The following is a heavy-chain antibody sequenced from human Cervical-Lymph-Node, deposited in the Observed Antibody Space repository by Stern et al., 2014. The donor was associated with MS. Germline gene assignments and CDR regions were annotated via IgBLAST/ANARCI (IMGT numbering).Heavy chain of an antibody. J-gene: IGHJ4*02. CDR2: IYYSGTT. V-gene: IGHV4-39*01. CDR3: ARHDGWLPHY. Sequence: VQLVESGPGLVKPSETLSLTCSVSGGSISRSTYYWGWIRQPPGKGLEWIGSIYYSGTTYYNPSLKSRVTIDTSTNHFSLRLPSVTAADTAVYYCARHDGWLPHYWSQGTLVTVSS. CDR1: GGSISRSTYY. D-gene: IGHD5-12*01.